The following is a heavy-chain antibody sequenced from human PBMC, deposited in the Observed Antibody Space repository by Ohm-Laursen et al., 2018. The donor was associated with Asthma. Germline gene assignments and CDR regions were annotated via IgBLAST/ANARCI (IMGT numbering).Heavy chain of an antibody. Sequence: SLRLSCAASGFTFSNAWMSWVRQAPGKGLEWVGRIKSKTDGGTRDYAAPVKGRFTISRDDSKNTVYLQMNSLETEDTAVYYCTTSNSGSYYGASYWGQGTLVTVSS. CDR2: IKSKTDGGTR. CDR3: TTSNSGSYYGASY. D-gene: IGHD1-26*01. J-gene: IGHJ4*02. V-gene: IGHV3-15*01. CDR1: GFTFSNAW.